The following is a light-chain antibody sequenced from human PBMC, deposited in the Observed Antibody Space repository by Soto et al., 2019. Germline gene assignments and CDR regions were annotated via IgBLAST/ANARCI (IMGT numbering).Light chain of an antibody. Sequence: QSVLTQPPSASGTPGQRVTISCSGSSSNIGSNYVYWYHQLPGTAPKLVIYGNSNRPSGVPDRFSGSKSGTSASLAITGLQAEDEADYYCQSYDSSLSAYVFGTGTKLTVL. CDR2: GNS. CDR3: QSYDSSLSAYV. V-gene: IGLV1-40*01. CDR1: SSNIGSNY. J-gene: IGLJ1*01.